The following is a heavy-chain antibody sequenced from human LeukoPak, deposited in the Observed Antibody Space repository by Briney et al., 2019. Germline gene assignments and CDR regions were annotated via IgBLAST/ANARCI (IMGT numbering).Heavy chain of an antibody. V-gene: IGHV5-51*01. D-gene: IGHD1-26*01. CDR3: ARSKWELLPDYAFDI. J-gene: IGHJ3*02. CDR1: GYSFTSYW. Sequence: GESLKISCKGSGYSFTSYWIGWVRQMPGKGLEWMGIIYPGDSDTRYSPSFQGQVTISADKSISTAYLQWSSLKASDTAMYYCARSKWELLPDYAFDIWGQGTMVTVSS. CDR2: IYPGDSDT.